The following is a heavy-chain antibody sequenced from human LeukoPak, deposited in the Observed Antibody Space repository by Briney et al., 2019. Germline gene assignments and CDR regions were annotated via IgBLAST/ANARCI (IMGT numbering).Heavy chain of an antibody. Sequence: PSETLSLTCTVSGGSISSYYWSWIRQPAEKELEWIGRIYTTGSTSYNPSLESRVTISVDKSNNQFSLKLSSVTAADTAVYYCARDAGTGTTGNYYYYMDVWGKGTTVTVSS. D-gene: IGHD1-7*01. CDR2: IYTTGST. J-gene: IGHJ6*03. CDR3: ARDAGTGTTGNYYYYMDV. V-gene: IGHV4-4*07. CDR1: GGSISSYY.